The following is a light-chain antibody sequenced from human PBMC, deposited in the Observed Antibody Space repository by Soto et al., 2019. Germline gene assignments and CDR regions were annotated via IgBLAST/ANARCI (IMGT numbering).Light chain of an antibody. CDR3: SSYAGSNNLV. V-gene: IGLV2-8*01. CDR2: EVS. CDR1: NSDVGTYNY. J-gene: IGLJ2*01. Sequence: QSALAPPPSAYGSPGQSVTITCTGTNSDVGTYNYVSWYQHHPGKAPKFMIYEVSKRPLGVPDRFSGSKSGNTASLTVSGLQAEDEAEYYCSSYAGSNNLVFGGGTKLTVL.